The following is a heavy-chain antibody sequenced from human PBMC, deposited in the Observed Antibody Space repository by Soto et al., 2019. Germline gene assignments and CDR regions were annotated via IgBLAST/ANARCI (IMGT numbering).Heavy chain of an antibody. CDR3: ARESYYDSSGYLYYYYGMDV. CDR1: GFTFSSYG. D-gene: IGHD3-22*01. CDR2: IWYDGSNK. J-gene: IGHJ6*02. V-gene: IGHV3-33*01. Sequence: PGGSLRLSCAASGFTFSSYGMHWVRQAPGKGLEWVAVIWYDGSNKYYADSVKGRFTISRDNSKNTLYLQMNSLRAEDTAVYYCARESYYDSSGYLYYYYGMDVWGQGTTVTVSS.